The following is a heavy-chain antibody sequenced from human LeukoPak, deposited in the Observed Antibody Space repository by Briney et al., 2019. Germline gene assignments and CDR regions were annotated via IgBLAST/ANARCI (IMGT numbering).Heavy chain of an antibody. D-gene: IGHD3-22*01. CDR1: GGTFSSYA. V-gene: IGHV1-69*13. CDR3: ARDGYYYDSSTLSGLDY. Sequence: SVKVSCKASGGTFSSYAISWVRQAPGQGLEWMGGIIPIFGTANYAQKFQGRVTITADESTSTAYMELNSLRAEDTAVYYCARDGYYYDSSTLSGLDYWGQGTLVTVSS. CDR2: IIPIFGTA. J-gene: IGHJ4*02.